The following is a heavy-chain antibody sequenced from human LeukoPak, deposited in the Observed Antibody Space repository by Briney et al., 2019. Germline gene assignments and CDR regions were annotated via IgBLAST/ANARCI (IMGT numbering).Heavy chain of an antibody. CDR3: ARHERGIQLWFSSYSYYMDV. CDR2: INPNSGGT. D-gene: IGHD5-18*01. Sequence: GASVKVSCKASGYTFTGYYMHWVRQAPGQGLEWMGWINPNSGGTNYAQKFQGRVTMTRDTSISTAYMELSRLRSDDTAVYYCARHERGIQLWFSSYSYYMDVWGKGTTVTVSS. J-gene: IGHJ6*03. V-gene: IGHV1-2*02. CDR1: GYTFTGYY.